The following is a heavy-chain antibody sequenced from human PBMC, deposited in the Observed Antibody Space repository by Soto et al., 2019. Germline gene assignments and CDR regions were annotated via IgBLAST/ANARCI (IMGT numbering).Heavy chain of an antibody. CDR1: GGSFSGYY. D-gene: IGHD5-18*01. CDR3: AGLRGYSYGQGDY. CDR2: INHSGST. J-gene: IGHJ4*02. V-gene: IGHV4-34*01. Sequence: SETLSLTCAVYGGSFSGYYWSWIRQPPGKGLEWIGEINHSGSTNYNPSLKSRVTISVDTSKNQFSLKLSSVTAADTAVYYCAGLRGYSYGQGDYWGQGTLVTVSS.